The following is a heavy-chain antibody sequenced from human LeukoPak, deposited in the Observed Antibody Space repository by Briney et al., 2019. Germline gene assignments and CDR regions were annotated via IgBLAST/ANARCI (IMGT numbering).Heavy chain of an antibody. Sequence: SETLSLTCTVSGGSISSYYWSWIRQPAGKGLEWIGRIYTSGSTHYNPSLKSRVTMSVDTSKNQFSLRLSSVTAADTAVYYCARLDYYGSGSYYKEHWGQGTLVTVSS. D-gene: IGHD3-10*01. CDR3: ARLDYYGSGSYYKEH. V-gene: IGHV4-4*07. J-gene: IGHJ1*01. CDR1: GGSISSYY. CDR2: IYTSGST.